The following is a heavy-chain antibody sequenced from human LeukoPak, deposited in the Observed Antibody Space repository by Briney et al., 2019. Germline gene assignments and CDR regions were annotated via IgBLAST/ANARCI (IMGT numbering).Heavy chain of an antibody. CDR2: ISSNEGST. V-gene: IGHV3-64*01. Sequence: GGSLRLSCAASGFTFSSYAMHWVRQAPGKGLEYVSAISSNEGSTYYANSVKGRFTISRDNSKNTLYLQMGSLRAEDMAVYYCARGGRTIFGVVTPYWGQGTLVTVSS. CDR1: GFTFSSYA. CDR3: ARGGRTIFGVVTPY. D-gene: IGHD3-3*01. J-gene: IGHJ4*02.